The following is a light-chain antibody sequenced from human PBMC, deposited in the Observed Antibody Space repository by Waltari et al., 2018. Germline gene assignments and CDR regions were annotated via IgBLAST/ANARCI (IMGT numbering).Light chain of an antibody. Sequence: QLVLTQSPSASASLGASVKLTCTLSSGHSSNVIAWHQQQPEKGPRYLMKVNSDGSHSKGDDIPDRFSGSGSGAERYLTISSLQSEDEADYYCQTGGHGTLVFGGGTKLTVL. V-gene: IGLV4-69*01. CDR3: QTGGHGTLV. CDR1: SGHSSNV. CDR2: VNSDGSH. J-gene: IGLJ3*02.